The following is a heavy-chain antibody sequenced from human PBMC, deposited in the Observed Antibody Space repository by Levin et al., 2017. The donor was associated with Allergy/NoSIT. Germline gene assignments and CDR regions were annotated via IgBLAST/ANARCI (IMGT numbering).Heavy chain of an antibody. CDR2: ISGSGGST. CDR1: GFTFSSYA. CDR3: AKAGEAHKYSTDY. D-gene: IGHD6-6*01. J-gene: IGHJ4*02. Sequence: LSLTCAASGFTFSSYAMSWVRQAPGKGLEWVSAISGSGGSTYYADSVKGRFTISRDNSKNTLYLQMNSLRAEDTAVYYCAKAGEAHKYSTDYWGQGTLVTVSS. V-gene: IGHV3-23*01.